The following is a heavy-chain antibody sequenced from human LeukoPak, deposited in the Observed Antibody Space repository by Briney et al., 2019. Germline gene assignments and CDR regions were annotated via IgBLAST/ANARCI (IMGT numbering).Heavy chain of an antibody. CDR3: TTVTLRPVGL. J-gene: IGHJ4*02. CDR1: GFTFSNYS. CDR2: ISSSSSYI. V-gene: IGHV3-21*04. D-gene: IGHD3-10*01. Sequence: PGGSLRLSCAASGFTFSNYSMNWVRQAPGKGLEWVSSISSSSSYIYYADSVKGRFTISRDNAKNSLYLQMNSLKIEDTAVYYCTTVTLRPVGLWGQGTLVTVSS.